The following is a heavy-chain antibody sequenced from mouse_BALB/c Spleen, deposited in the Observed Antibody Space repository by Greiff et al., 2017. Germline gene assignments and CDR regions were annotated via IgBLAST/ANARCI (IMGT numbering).Heavy chain of an antibody. CDR3: ARVITSYWYFDV. V-gene: IGHV14-1*02. CDR1: GFNIKDYY. CDR2: IDPENGNT. J-gene: IGHJ1*01. D-gene: IGHD2-4*01. Sequence: EVKLMESGAELVRPGASVKLSCKASGFNIKDYYMHWVKQRPERGLEWIGWIDPENGNTIYDPKFQGKASITADTSSNTAYLQLSSLTSEDTAVYYCARVITSYWYFDVWGAGTTVTVSS.